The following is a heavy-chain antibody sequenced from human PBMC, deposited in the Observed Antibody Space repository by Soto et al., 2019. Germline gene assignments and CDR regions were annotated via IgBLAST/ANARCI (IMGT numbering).Heavy chain of an antibody. CDR1: GFTFSNYG. CDR2: ISYDGNYQ. J-gene: IGHJ6*02. V-gene: IGHV3-30*18. Sequence: QVQLVESGGGVVQPGRSLRLSCAASGFTFSNYGVHWVRQAPGSGLEWVALISYDGNYQYYADAVKGRFTISRDNSKNTLYLDMTSLRSEDTAVYYCAKDRRVRDGLDVWGQGTTVTASS. D-gene: IGHD3-10*01. CDR3: AKDRRVRDGLDV.